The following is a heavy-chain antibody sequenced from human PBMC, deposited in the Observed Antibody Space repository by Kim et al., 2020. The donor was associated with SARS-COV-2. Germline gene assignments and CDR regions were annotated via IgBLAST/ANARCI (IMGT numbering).Heavy chain of an antibody. CDR3: ALYSGDIVVVPAAGGFDY. J-gene: IGHJ4*02. Sequence: KGRFTTSRDNAKNSLYLQMHGLRAEDTAVYYCALYSGDIVVVPAAGGFDYWGQGTLVTVSS. V-gene: IGHV3-11*06. D-gene: IGHD2-2*01.